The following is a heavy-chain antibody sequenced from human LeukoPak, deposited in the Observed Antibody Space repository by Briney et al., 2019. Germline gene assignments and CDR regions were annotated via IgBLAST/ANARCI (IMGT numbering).Heavy chain of an antibody. CDR1: GYTFTGYY. J-gene: IGHJ5*02. Sequence: GASVKVSCKASGYTFTGYYIHWVRQAPGQGLEWMGWINPNSGGTNYAQKFQGRITMTRDTSISTAYMELSRLRSDDTAVYYCARAQLGDWFDPWGQGTLVTVSS. V-gene: IGHV1-2*02. D-gene: IGHD1-26*01. CDR3: ARAQLGDWFDP. CDR2: INPNSGGT.